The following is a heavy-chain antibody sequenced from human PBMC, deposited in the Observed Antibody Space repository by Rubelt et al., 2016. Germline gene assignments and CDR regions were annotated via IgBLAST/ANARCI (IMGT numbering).Heavy chain of an antibody. Sequence: SNYMSWVRQAPGKGLEWVSVIYSGGSTYYADSVKGRFTISRDNSKNTLYLQMNSLRAEDTAVYYCAKDRAIFGVVNRYGMDVWGQGTTVTVSS. D-gene: IGHD3-3*01. V-gene: IGHV3-53*01. CDR1: SNY. CDR3: AKDRAIFGVVNRYGMDV. J-gene: IGHJ6*02. CDR2: IYSGGST.